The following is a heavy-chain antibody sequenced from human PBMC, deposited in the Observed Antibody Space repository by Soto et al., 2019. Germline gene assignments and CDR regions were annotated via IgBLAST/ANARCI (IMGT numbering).Heavy chain of an antibody. CDR2: IIPIFGTP. J-gene: IGHJ4*02. V-gene: IGHV1-69*06. CDR1: GGTFNNYV. Sequence: QVQLVQSGAEVKKPGSSVKVSCRASGGTFNNYVINWVRQAPGQGLEWMAGIIPIFGTPNYAQKFQGRVTITADKSTSTAYMELNSLRSEDTAVYYCAGRCDGTNCLAHFDYWGQGTLVXVSS. D-gene: IGHD2-2*01. CDR3: AGRCDGTNCLAHFDY.